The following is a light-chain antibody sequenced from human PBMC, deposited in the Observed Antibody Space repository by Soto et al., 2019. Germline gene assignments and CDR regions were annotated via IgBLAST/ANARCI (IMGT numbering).Light chain of an antibody. CDR3: QEYFHWPPGM. V-gene: IGKV3-15*01. Sequence: EILVTQSPATLSASPGERVTLSCRASQFVSTRLAWYQQRPGQVPRLLIYDTSTRAPGISARFSGSGSGTEFTLTISSLQSEDFAVYFCQEYFHWPPGMFGPGTKVEIK. CDR2: DTS. J-gene: IGKJ1*01. CDR1: QFVSTR.